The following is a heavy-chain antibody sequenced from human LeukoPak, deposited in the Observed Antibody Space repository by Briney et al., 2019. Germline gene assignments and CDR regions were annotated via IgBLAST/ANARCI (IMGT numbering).Heavy chain of an antibody. CDR2: IIGNGDRT. V-gene: IGHV3-23*01. CDR1: GFTFSSYA. Sequence: TGGSLRLSCAASGFTFSSYAMSWVRQAPGKGQEWVSAIIGNGDRTYYADSVEGRFTISRDNSKNTLYLQMNSLRVEDTAIYYCAKALAASGSQWFDSWGQGTLVTVSS. D-gene: IGHD3-10*01. J-gene: IGHJ5*01. CDR3: AKALAASGSQWFDS.